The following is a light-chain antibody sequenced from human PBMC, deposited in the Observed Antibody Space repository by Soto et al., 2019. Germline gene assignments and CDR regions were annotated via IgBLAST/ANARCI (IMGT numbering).Light chain of an antibody. V-gene: IGLV2-11*01. Sequence: SAGTQPASVSWSHGQSVTEPCSATGIDVGGFDSVSWYQQHPDKAPTLMIYDVTKRPSGGPHRFSGSKSGNTAYLTISGIQPDDEADYYCCSYAGTYTYAFGIGTKV. CDR1: GIDVGGFDS. CDR2: DVT. CDR3: CSYAGTYTYA. J-gene: IGLJ1*01.